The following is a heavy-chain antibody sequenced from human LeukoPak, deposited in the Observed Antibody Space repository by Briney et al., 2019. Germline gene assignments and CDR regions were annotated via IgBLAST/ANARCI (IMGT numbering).Heavy chain of an antibody. CDR3: TRGPIQLWLYHGMDV. J-gene: IGHJ6*01. CDR2: IRSKTYGGTT. Sequence: KLGGSLRLSCTVSGFTFGDHAMSWVRQAPGKGLEWVGFIRSKTYGGTTEYAASVKGRFIISRDDSTSIAYLQMNSLKTEDTAVYYCTRGPIQLWLYHGMDVWGQGTTVTVSS. CDR1: GFTFGDHA. D-gene: IGHD5-18*01. V-gene: IGHV3-49*04.